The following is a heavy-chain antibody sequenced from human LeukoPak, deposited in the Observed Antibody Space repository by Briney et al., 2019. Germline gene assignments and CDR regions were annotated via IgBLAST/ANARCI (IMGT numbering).Heavy chain of an antibody. D-gene: IGHD3-10*01. J-gene: IGHJ5*02. Sequence: GGSLRLSCAASGFTFSSYAMHWVRQAPGKGLEWVAVISYDGSNKYYADSVKGRFTISRDNSKNTLYLQMNSLRAEDTAVYYCARLGSEVRAPYNWFDPWGQGTLVTVSS. CDR1: GFTFSSYA. CDR3: ARLGSEVRAPYNWFDP. V-gene: IGHV3-30*04. CDR2: ISYDGSNK.